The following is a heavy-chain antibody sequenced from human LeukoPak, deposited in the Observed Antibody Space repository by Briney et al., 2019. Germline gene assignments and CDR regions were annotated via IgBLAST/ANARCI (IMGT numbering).Heavy chain of an antibody. Sequence: SGGSQTLSCAASGFTFSSYAMSWVRQAPGKGLEWVSAISGSGGSTYYADSVKGRFTISRDNSKNTLYLQMNSLRAEDTAVYYCAKDLAYDSSGYLVDYWGQGTLVTVSS. CDR2: ISGSGGST. D-gene: IGHD3-22*01. CDR1: GFTFSSYA. CDR3: AKDLAYDSSGYLVDY. J-gene: IGHJ4*02. V-gene: IGHV3-23*01.